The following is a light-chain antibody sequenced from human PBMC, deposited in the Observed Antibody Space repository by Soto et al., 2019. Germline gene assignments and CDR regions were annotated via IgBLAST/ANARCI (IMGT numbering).Light chain of an antibody. J-gene: IGKJ1*01. V-gene: IGKV3-15*01. CDR1: QKVSID. CDR3: QQSAMWLWT. CDR2: GAS. Sequence: EIVMAQSPATVPVSTGERATLSCRASQKVSIDLAWYQLKPGQAPRLLIYGASTRATGIAARVSGSGSETEFTLTITSLQSEDFALYYCQQSAMWLWTFGHGTKVDI.